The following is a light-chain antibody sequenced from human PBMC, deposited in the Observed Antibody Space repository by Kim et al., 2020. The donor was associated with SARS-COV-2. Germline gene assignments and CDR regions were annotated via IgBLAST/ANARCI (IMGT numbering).Light chain of an antibody. CDR3: QVWDSSSDHLV. J-gene: IGLJ1*01. Sequence: APGKTARINGGGIDIGSKSVHWYQQRPGQAPVLVIYYDSDRPSGIPERFSGSNSENSATLTINRVEAGDEADYYCQVWDSSSDHLVFGTGTKVTVL. CDR1: DIGSKS. V-gene: IGLV3-21*04. CDR2: YDS.